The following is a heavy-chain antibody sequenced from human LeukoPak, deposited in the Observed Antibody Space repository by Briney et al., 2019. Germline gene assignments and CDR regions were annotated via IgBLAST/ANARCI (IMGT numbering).Heavy chain of an antibody. CDR1: GGSISNYF. V-gene: IGHV4-59*12. Sequence: SETLALTCPVSGGSISNYFWSWIRQPPGKGREGFGFIYEGGRSNYTPSLKSRVTISVDTSKNQFSLKLSSVTAADTAVYYCARWQQPLVPDIWGQGTMVTVSS. CDR3: ARWQQPLVPDI. CDR2: IYEGGRS. D-gene: IGHD6-13*01. J-gene: IGHJ3*02.